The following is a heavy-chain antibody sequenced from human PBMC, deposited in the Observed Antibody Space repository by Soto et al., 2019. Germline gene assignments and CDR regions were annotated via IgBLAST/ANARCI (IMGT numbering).Heavy chain of an antibody. CDR2: INHSGST. V-gene: IGHV4-34*01. D-gene: IGHD2-8*02. Sequence: QVQLQQWGAGLLKPSEPLSLTCAVYGGSFSGSYWTWIRQPPGTGLEWIGEINHSGSTNYNPSLKSRVTTSVDTSKNQFSRKRTSVTAADTAVYYCARDKITGRFDYWGQGTLVTVSS. J-gene: IGHJ4*02. CDR1: GGSFSGSY. CDR3: ARDKITGRFDY.